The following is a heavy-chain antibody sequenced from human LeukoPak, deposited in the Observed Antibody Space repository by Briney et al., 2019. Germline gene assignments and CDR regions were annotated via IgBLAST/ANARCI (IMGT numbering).Heavy chain of an antibody. J-gene: IGHJ4*02. V-gene: IGHV4-59*08. CDR3: ARRESYNFDY. CDR2: IYYSGST. Sequence: SETLSLTCTVSGGSISSYYWSWIRQPPGKGLEWIGYIYYSGSTNYNPSLKSRVTISVDTSKKQFSLRLTSVTAADTAVYYCARRESYNFDYWGQGTLVTVSS. CDR1: GGSISSYY. D-gene: IGHD1-26*01.